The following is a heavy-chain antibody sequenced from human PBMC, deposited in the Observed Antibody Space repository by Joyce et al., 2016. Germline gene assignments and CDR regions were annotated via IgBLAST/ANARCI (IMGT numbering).Heavy chain of an antibody. CDR1: GYAFSNFE. CDR3: ARGAFCGGWACYPRLDDF. D-gene: IGHD2-21*01. V-gene: IGHV1-8*02. CDR2: LNPDKHDT. Sequence: QVHLVQSGSEVKKPGASVKVSCKASGYAFSNFEIHWVRQATGQGLEWMGWLNPDKHDTAYAQKFQGRVHMTIDTSITTAYMELSGLTSEDTSIYFCARGAFCGGWACYPRLDDFWGQVTLVIVSS. J-gene: IGHJ4*02.